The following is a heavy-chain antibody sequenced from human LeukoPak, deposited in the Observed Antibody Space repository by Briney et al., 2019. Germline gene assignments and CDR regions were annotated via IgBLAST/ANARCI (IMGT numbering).Heavy chain of an antibody. D-gene: IGHD3-22*01. J-gene: IGHJ4*02. CDR2: ISWDGGST. CDR3: AKGLADYYDSSGYYLPDY. Sequence: GESLKISCAASGFTFDDYTMHWVRQAPGKGLEWVSLISWDGGSTYYAGSVKGRLTISRDNSKNSLYLQMNSLRTEDTALYYCAKGLADYYDSSGYYLPDYWGQGTLVTVSS. V-gene: IGHV3-43*01. CDR1: GFTFDDYT.